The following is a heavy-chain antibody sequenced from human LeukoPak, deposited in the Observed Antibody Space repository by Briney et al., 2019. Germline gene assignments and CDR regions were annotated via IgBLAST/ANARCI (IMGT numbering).Heavy chain of an antibody. J-gene: IGHJ6*03. V-gene: IGHV3-11*01. D-gene: IGHD2-2*01. CDR3: ARTPFNIVVVPAAIEVQSNFYMDV. CDR2: VCSSGSII. CDR1: GYTFSDSY. Sequence: GGSLRLSCAASGYTFSDSYMSWIRQAPGKGLEWVSYVCSSGSIIYYTDSVKGRFTISRDNAKNSLYLQMNSLRAEDTAVYYCARTPFNIVVVPAAIEVQSNFYMDVWGKGTTVTISS.